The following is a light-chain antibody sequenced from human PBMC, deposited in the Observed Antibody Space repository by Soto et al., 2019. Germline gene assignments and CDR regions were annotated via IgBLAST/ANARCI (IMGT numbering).Light chain of an antibody. Sequence: DIQMTQSPSTLSASIGDRVTITCRASQDINFWLAWYQQKPGKGPNLLIYDASTLQSGVPSRFSGSGSGTEFTLTISSLQPDDLATYYCQQSYSTPTWTFGQGTKVEIK. CDR3: QQSYSTPTWT. CDR1: QDINFW. CDR2: DAS. J-gene: IGKJ1*01. V-gene: IGKV1-5*01.